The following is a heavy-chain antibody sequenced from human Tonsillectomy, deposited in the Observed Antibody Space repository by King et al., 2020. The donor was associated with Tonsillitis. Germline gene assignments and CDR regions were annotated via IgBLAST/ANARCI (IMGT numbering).Heavy chain of an antibody. Sequence: VQLVESGGGLVQPGGSLGLSCVGSGFSFTNYWMVWVRQAPGKGLEWVASINQDGNEKYYVDSVKGRFSISRDNAKNSLYLQMSSLRVDDTAVYYCVATPNYYYFDNWGQGTLVTVSS. CDR2: INQDGNEK. V-gene: IGHV3-7*01. CDR1: GFSFTNYW. D-gene: IGHD2-8*01. J-gene: IGHJ4*02. CDR3: VATPNYYYFDN.